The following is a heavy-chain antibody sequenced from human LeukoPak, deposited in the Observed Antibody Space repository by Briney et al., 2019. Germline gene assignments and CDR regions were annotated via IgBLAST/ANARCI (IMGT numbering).Heavy chain of an antibody. CDR1: GFALNMYS. CDR3: ARAQESTHIWDTN. CDR2: ISSSSSGI. Sequence: GGSLRLSCVASGFALNMYSMHWVRQAPGEGPEWVSFISSSSSGIQYADSVKGRFTISRDNGKNSLYLQMNNLRVDDTAVYYCARAQESTHIWDTNWGQGTLVTVSS. J-gene: IGHJ4*02. D-gene: IGHD5-18*01. V-gene: IGHV3-48*04.